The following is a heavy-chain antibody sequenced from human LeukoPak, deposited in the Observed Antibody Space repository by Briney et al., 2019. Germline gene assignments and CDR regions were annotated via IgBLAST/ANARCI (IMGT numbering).Heavy chain of an antibody. CDR1: GNTFTSYG. J-gene: IGHJ5*02. Sequence: ASVKVSCKASGNTFTSYGISWVRQAPGQGLEWMGWISAYNGNTNYAQKLQGRVTMTTDTSTSTAYMELRSLRSDDTAVYYCARRADDILTGYYPFDPWGQGTLVTVSS. D-gene: IGHD3-9*01. V-gene: IGHV1-18*04. CDR3: ARRADDILTGYYPFDP. CDR2: ISAYNGNT.